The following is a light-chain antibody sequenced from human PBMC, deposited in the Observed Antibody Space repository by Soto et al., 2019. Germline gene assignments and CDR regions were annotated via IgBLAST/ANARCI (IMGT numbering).Light chain of an antibody. J-gene: IGKJ4*01. CDR3: QHYTNWPLT. CDR1: HSVSSR. Sequence: EIVMTQSPATLSVSPGERATLSCRASHSVSSRLAWYQQKPDQAPRLLIYGASTRATGLPARFSGSGSGTEFTLTISSLQSGDFAVYYCQHYTNWPLTFGGGTKVEIK. V-gene: IGKV3-15*01. CDR2: GAS.